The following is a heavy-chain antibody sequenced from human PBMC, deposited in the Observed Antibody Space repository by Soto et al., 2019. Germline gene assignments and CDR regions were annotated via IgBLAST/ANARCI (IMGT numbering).Heavy chain of an antibody. D-gene: IGHD1-26*01. CDR2: ISGSGSST. V-gene: IGHV3-23*01. CDR3: AKVPVGALPYFDY. J-gene: IGHJ4*02. Sequence: PGGSLRLSCAASGFTFSSYAMSCVRQAPGEGLEWVSGISGSGSSTYYADSVKGRFTISRDNSKNTLYLQMNSLRAEDTAVYYCAKVPVGALPYFDYWGQGTLVTVSS. CDR1: GFTFSSYA.